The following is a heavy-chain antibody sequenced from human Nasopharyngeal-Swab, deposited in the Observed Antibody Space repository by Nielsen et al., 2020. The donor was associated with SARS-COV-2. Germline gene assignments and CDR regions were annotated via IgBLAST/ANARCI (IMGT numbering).Heavy chain of an antibody. Sequence: SVKVSCKASGGTFSSYAISWVRQAPGQGLEWMGGIIPIFGTPNYAQEFQGSVTISADESTSTAYMELSSLRSEDTAVYYCARASDGSENYYYFDYWGQGTLVTVSS. D-gene: IGHD3-10*01. J-gene: IGHJ4*02. CDR3: ARASDGSENYYYFDY. V-gene: IGHV1-69*13. CDR2: IIPIFGTP. CDR1: GGTFSSYA.